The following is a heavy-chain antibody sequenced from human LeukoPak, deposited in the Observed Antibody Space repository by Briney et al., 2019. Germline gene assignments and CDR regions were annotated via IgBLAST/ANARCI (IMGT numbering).Heavy chain of an antibody. D-gene: IGHD3-10*01. CDR3: ARDRGYYGSGSYFLGPTDPNWFDP. CDR2: IYTSGST. V-gene: IGHV4-4*07. CDR1: SGSISSIY. Sequence: SKTLSLTGTVTSGSISSIYRSWIRHPAEKGLERIGRIYTSGSTNYNPSLKSRVTMSVDTYKNQCSLKLSPVTAADTAVYYCARDRGYYGSGSYFLGPTDPNWFDPWGQGTLVTVSS. J-gene: IGHJ5*02.